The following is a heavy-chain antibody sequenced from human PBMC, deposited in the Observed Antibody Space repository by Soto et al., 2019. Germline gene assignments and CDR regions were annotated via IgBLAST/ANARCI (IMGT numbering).Heavy chain of an antibody. D-gene: IGHD3-10*01. Sequence: QVQLVESGGGVVQPGRSLRLSCAASGFTFSNYGMQWVRQAPGKGLEWVAVILNDGSNRYHADSVKDRFTISRDNSKNTLYLQINSLIAEDTAVYYCARDDEYSGNGMDVWGQGTTVSVS. V-gene: IGHV3-33*01. CDR3: ARDDEYSGNGMDV. CDR2: ILNDGSNR. J-gene: IGHJ6*02. CDR1: GFTFSNYG.